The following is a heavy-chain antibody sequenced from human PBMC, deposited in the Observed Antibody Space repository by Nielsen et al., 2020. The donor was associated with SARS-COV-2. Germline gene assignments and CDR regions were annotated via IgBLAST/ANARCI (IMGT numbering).Heavy chain of an antibody. Sequence: VYSLTISCKCSGYSFTSYWIGLVLQMPGKVLELMGIIYPGDSDTRYSPSFQGQVTISADKSISTAYLQWSSLKASDTAMYYCARGPPAISLFDYWGQGTLVTATS. V-gene: IGHV5-51*01. CDR1: GYSFTSYW. J-gene: IGHJ4*02. CDR2: IYPGDSDT. CDR3: ARGPPAISLFDY.